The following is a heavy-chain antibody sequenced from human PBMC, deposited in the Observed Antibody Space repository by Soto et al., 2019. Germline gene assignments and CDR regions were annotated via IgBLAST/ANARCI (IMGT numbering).Heavy chain of an antibody. CDR3: ARRYGWNFDY. Sequence: SETLSLTCTVSGGSISSYYRSWIRQPPGKGLEWIGYIYYSGSTNYNPSLKSRVTISVDTSKNQFSLKLSSVTAADTAVYYCARRYGWNFDYWGQGTLVTVSS. CDR1: GGSISSYY. CDR2: IYYSGST. D-gene: IGHD6-19*01. J-gene: IGHJ4*02. V-gene: IGHV4-59*08.